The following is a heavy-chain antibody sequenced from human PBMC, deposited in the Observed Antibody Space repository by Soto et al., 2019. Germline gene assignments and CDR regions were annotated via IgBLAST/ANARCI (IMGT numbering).Heavy chain of an antibody. D-gene: IGHD3-22*01. CDR2: ISGSGGST. Sequence: LRLSCAASGFTFSSYAMSWVRQAPGKGLEWVSAISGSGGSTYYADSVKGRFTISRDNSKNTLYLQMNSLRAEDTAVYYCAKDLTMIVVVITEGPFDYWGQGTLVTVSS. V-gene: IGHV3-23*01. CDR3: AKDLTMIVVVITEGPFDY. CDR1: GFTFSSYA. J-gene: IGHJ4*02.